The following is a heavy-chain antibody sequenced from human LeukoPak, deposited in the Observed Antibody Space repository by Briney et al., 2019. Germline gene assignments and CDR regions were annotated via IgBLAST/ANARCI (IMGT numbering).Heavy chain of an antibody. CDR2: ISAYNGNT. J-gene: IGHJ5*02. D-gene: IGHD3-3*01. CDR1: GYTFTSYG. CDR3: ARVDVLRFLEWSYEVP. V-gene: IGHV1-18*01. Sequence: GASVKVSCKASGYTFTSYGISWVRQAPRQGLEWMGWISAYNGNTNYAQKLQGRVTMTTDTSTSTAYMELRSLRSDDTAVYYCARVDVLRFLEWSYEVPWGQGTLVTVSS.